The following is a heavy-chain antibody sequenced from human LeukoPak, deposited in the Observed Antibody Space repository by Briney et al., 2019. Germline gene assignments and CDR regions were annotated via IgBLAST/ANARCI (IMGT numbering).Heavy chain of an antibody. Sequence: GESLRISCKGSGYSFTSYWISWVRQMPGKGLEWMGRIDPSDSYTNYSPSFQGHVTISADKSISTAFLQWSSLKASVTSMYYCAFGYSSSWYYFDHWGQGTLVTVSS. J-gene: IGHJ4*02. CDR1: GYSFTSYW. CDR3: AFGYSSSWYYFDH. D-gene: IGHD6-13*01. V-gene: IGHV5-10-1*01. CDR2: IDPSDSYT.